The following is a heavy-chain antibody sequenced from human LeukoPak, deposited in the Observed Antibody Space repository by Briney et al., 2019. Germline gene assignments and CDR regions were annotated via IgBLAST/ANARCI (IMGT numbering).Heavy chain of an antibody. D-gene: IGHD2-15*01. V-gene: IGHV1-69*01. CDR3: ASRYCSGGRCDSSYYYYYGMDV. J-gene: IGHJ6*02. Sequence: ASVKVSCKASGATLNSFAITWVRQAPGQGLEWMGGIIPIFWTANYAQKFQGGVTITADESTNTAYMELSSLRSEDTAVYYCASRYCSGGRCDSSYYYYYGMDVWGQGTTVSVSS. CDR1: GATLNSFA. CDR2: IIPIFWTA.